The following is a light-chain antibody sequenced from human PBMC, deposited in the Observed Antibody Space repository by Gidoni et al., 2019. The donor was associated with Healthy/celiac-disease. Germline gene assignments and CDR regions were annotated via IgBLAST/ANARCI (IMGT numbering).Light chain of an antibody. J-gene: IGKJ4*01. CDR1: QSVSSSY. V-gene: IGKV3-20*01. CDR2: GAS. CDR3: QQYGSSTLLT. Sequence: IVLTHSPGTLSLSPGERATLSCRTSQSVSSSYLAWYQQKPGQAPRLLIYGASSRATGMPDRFSGSGSGTDFTLTISRLEPEEFAVYYCQQYGSSTLLTFGGGTKVEIK.